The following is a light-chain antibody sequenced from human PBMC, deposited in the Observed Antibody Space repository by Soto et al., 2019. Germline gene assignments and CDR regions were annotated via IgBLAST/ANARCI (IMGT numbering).Light chain of an antibody. Sequence: EIVMTQSPATLSVSPGERATLSCRASQSVSSNLAWYQQKPGQAPRLLIYDASTRATGIPARFSGSGSGTAFTLTISSLQAEDVAVYYCQQYYSTPWTFGQGTKV. CDR3: QQYYSTPWT. CDR2: DAS. V-gene: IGKV3-15*01. J-gene: IGKJ1*01. CDR1: QSVSSN.